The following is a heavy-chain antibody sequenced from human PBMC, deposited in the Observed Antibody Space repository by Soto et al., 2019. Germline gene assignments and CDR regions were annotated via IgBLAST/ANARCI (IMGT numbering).Heavy chain of an antibody. V-gene: IGHV2-5*02. Sequence: QITLKESGPTLVKPTQTLTLTCTFSGFSLSTSGVGVGWIRQPPGKALEWLALIYWDAEKRYSPSLNRRFTITKDPSEIPSRLTVTGMDPVDTATYCCAHSSVYYYDSSGYRGKFAYWGQGTLVTVSS. J-gene: IGHJ4*02. D-gene: IGHD3-22*01. CDR3: AHSSVYYYDSSGYRGKFAY. CDR2: IYWDAEK. CDR1: GFSLSTSGVG.